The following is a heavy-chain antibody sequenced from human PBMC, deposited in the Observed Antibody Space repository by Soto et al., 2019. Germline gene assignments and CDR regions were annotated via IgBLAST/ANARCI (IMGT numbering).Heavy chain of an antibody. CDR1: GDSVSSNSAA. J-gene: IGHJ6*02. CDR2: TYYRSKWYN. D-gene: IGHD2-2*02. CDR3: SRDGIVVGGAAIGGDYYYYYGLDV. V-gene: IGHV6-1*01. Sequence: QTLSLTCAISGDSVSSNSAAWNWIRQSPSRGLEWLGRTYYRSKWYNDYAVSVKSRITINPDTSKNQFSLQLNSVTPEDTAVYYCSRDGIVVGGAAIGGDYYYYYGLDVWGQGATVTVSS.